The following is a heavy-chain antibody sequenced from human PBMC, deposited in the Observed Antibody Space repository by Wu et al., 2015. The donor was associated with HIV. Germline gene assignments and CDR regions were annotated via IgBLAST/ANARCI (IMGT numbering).Heavy chain of an antibody. D-gene: IGHD3-10*01. J-gene: IGHJ4*02. V-gene: IGHV1-2*04. CDR2: INPNNGDT. Sequence: QVQLVQSGAEVKKPGASVKVSCKASGYTFTGYNMHWVRQAPGQGLEWMGWINPNNGDTNYAQKFQGWVTMTRDTSISTAYMELRRLRSDDTAVYYCARGITMLRDWGQGTLVTVSS. CDR1: GYTFTGYN. CDR3: ARGITMLRD.